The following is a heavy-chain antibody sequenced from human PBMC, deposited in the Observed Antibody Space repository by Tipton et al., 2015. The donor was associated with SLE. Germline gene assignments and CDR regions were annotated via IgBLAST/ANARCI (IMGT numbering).Heavy chain of an antibody. CDR2: ISGSGGST. V-gene: IGHV3-23*01. D-gene: IGHD6-13*01. CDR1: GFTFDDYA. J-gene: IGHJ4*02. CDR3: AKDLTGSWYGS. Sequence: SLRLSCAASGFTFDDYAMHWVRQAPGKGLEWVSAISGSGGSTYYADSVKGRFTISRDNSKNTLYLQMNSLRAEDTAVYYCAKDLTGSWYGSWGQGTLVTVSS.